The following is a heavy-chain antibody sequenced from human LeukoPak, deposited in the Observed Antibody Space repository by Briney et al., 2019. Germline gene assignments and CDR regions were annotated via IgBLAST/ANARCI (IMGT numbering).Heavy chain of an antibody. CDR3: ARDGEMPTIYFDY. Sequence: GGSLRLSCAASGFTFSSYGMHWVRQAPGKGLEWVAVIWYDGSNKYYADSVKGRFTISRDNSKNTLYLQMNSLRAEDTAVYYCARDGEMPTIYFDYWGQGTLVTVSS. CDR1: GFTFSSYG. CDR2: IWYDGSNK. J-gene: IGHJ4*02. V-gene: IGHV3-33*01. D-gene: IGHD5-24*01.